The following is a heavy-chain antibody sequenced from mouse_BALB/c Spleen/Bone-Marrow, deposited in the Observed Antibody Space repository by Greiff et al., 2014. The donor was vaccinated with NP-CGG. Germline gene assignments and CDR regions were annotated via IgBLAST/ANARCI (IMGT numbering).Heavy chain of an antibody. J-gene: IGHJ2*01. V-gene: IGHV2-9*02. CDR1: GFSLTSYG. D-gene: IGHD4-1*01. CDR2: ICAGGST. CDR3: ARDRTGSGFDY. Sequence: VQLQQSGPGLVAPSQILSITCTVSGFSLTSYGLHWVRQPPGKGLEWLGVICAGGSTNYNSALMSRLSISKDNSKSQLFVKMKWRQTDDTAMYYRARDRTGSGFDYWGQGTALTVSS.